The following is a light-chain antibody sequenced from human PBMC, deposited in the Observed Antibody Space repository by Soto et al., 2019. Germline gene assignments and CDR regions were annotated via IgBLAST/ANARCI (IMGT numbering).Light chain of an antibody. V-gene: IGKV3-15*01. CDR1: QSVSIN. CDR3: HQYNNWPPWT. CDR2: GAS. J-gene: IGKJ1*01. Sequence: EVVMTQSPATLSVSPGERATLSCRASQSVSINFAWYQQKPGQAPRLLIFGASTRATGIPARFSGSGSGTEFTLTISSLQSEDFAVYYCHQYNNWPPWTVGQGTKVEIK.